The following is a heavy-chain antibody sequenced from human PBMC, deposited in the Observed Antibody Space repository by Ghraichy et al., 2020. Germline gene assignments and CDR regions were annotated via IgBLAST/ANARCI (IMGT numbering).Heavy chain of an antibody. CDR2: INHSGST. J-gene: IGHJ4*02. CDR3: ARVLAAAGTSYVDY. Sequence: ESLNISCAVYGGSFSGYYWSWIRQPPGKGLEWIGEINHSGSTNYNPSLKSRVTISVDTSKNQFSLKLSSVTAADTAVYYCARVLAAAGTSYVDYWGQGTLVTVSS. CDR1: GGSFSGYY. D-gene: IGHD6-13*01. V-gene: IGHV4-34*01.